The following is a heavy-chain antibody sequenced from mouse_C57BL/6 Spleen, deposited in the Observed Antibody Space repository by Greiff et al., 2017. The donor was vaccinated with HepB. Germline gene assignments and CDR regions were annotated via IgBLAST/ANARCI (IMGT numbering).Heavy chain of an antibody. CDR2: IHPNSGST. J-gene: IGHJ4*01. CDR1: GYTFTSYW. CDR3: ARGYYYGNYYAMDY. Sequence: QVQLQQPGAELVKPGASVKLSCKASGYTFTSYWMHWVKQRPGQGLEWIGMIHPNSGSTNYNEKFKNKATLTVDKSSSTAYMQLSSLTSEDSAVYYCARGYYYGNYYAMDYWGQGTSVTVSS. V-gene: IGHV1-64*01. D-gene: IGHD2-1*01.